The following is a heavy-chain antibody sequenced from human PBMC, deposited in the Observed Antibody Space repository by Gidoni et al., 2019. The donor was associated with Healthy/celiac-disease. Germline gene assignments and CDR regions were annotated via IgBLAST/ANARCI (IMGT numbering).Heavy chain of an antibody. D-gene: IGHD6-13*01. Sequence: EVQLVESGGGLVQPGRSLRLSCAASGFPFDDYAMHWVRQAPGKGLEWVSGISWNSGSIGYADSVKGRFTISRDNAKNSLYLQMNSLRAEDTALYYCAKDMSAAAGIRTYFDYWGQGTLVTVSS. CDR3: AKDMSAAAGIRTYFDY. V-gene: IGHV3-9*01. CDR2: ISWNSGSI. J-gene: IGHJ4*02. CDR1: GFPFDDYA.